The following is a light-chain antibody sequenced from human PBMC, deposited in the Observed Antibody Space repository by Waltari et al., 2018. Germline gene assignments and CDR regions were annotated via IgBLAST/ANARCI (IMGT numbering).Light chain of an antibody. Sequence: QSVLTPPPSVSGAPGQRVTIPRTWTTSNIGPGYDVYWYQQFPRTAPKVLTYDTYNRPSGVPDRFSASRSGTSASLAITGLQAEDEADYYCQSFDRSLNGVIFGGGTKLTVL. CDR3: QSFDRSLNGVI. CDR1: TSNIGPGYD. CDR2: DTY. V-gene: IGLV1-40*01. J-gene: IGLJ2*01.